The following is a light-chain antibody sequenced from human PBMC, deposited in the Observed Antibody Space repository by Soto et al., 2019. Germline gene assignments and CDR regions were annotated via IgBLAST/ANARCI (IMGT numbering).Light chain of an antibody. V-gene: IGKV3-20*01. J-gene: IGKJ2*01. CDR2: GAS. Sequence: EIVLTQSPGTLSLSPGERATLSCRASQRVSSSYLAWYQQKPGQAPRLLIYGASSRATGSPDRFSGSGSGKDFTLTISRLEPEDFAVYFGQQYGSSPPFTFGQGTKVEI. CDR3: QQYGSSPPFT. CDR1: QRVSSSY.